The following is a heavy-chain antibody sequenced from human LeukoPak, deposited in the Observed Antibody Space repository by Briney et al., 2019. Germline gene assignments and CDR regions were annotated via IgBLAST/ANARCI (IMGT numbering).Heavy chain of an antibody. CDR2: INHSGST. V-gene: IGHV4-34*01. D-gene: IGHD2-21*01. CDR1: GGSFSGYY. Sequence: SETLSLTCAVYGGSFSGYYWSWIRQPPGKGLEWIGEINHSGSTNYNPSLKSRVTISVDTSKNQFSLKLSSVTAADTAVYYCARKVRGGGKFDYWGQGTLVTVSS. J-gene: IGHJ4*02. CDR3: ARKVRGGGKFDY.